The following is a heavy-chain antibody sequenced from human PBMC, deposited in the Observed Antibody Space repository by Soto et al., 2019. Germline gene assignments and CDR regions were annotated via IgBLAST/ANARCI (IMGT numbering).Heavy chain of an antibody. V-gene: IGHV1-8*01. D-gene: IGHD3-3*01. CDR2: MSPNSGNT. CDR1: GYTFTSYD. J-gene: IGHJ6*02. CDR3: ATPRGYDFWSGYYTDYYYYGMDV. Sequence: ASVKVSCKASGYTFTSYDINWVRQATGQGLEWMGWMSPNSGNTGYAQKFQGRVTMTRNTSISTAYMELSSLRSEDTAVYYCATPRGYDFWSGYYTDYYYYGMDVWGQGTTVTVSS.